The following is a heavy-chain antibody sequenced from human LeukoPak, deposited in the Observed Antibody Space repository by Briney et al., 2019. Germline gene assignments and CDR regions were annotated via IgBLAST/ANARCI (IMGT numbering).Heavy chain of an antibody. J-gene: IGHJ6*02. Sequence: GGSLRLSCTTSGFTFGDYAMTWVRQAPGKGLEWVGFIRSKAYGGTTEFAPPVKGRFTISRVDSKSIAYLQMNSLKTEDTAVYYCTTYDPSNYYGMDVWGQGTTVTVS. CDR1: GFTFGDYA. CDR2: IRSKAYGGTT. CDR3: TTYDPSNYYGMDV. V-gene: IGHV3-49*04. D-gene: IGHD5-12*01.